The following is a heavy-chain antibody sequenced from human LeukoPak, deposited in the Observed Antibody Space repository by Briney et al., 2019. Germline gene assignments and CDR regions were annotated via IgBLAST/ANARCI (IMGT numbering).Heavy chain of an antibody. V-gene: IGHV1-24*01. D-gene: IGHD6-13*01. CDR2: FDPEDGET. CDR1: GYTLTELS. Sequence: GASVKVSCKVSGYTLTELSMHWVRQAPGKGLEWMGGFDPEDGETFYAQKFQGRVTMTKDTSTDTAYMELSSLRSEDTAVYYCATSYSSSWHGDLSFFDYWGQGTLVTVSS. J-gene: IGHJ4*02. CDR3: ATSYSSSWHGDLSFFDY.